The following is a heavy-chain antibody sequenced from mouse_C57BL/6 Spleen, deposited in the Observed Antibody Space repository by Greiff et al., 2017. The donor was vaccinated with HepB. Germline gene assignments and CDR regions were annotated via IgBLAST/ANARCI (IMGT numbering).Heavy chain of an antibody. D-gene: IGHD1-2*01. V-gene: IGHV10-1*01. CDR1: GFSFNTYA. CDR3: VRRSTTAWWYFDV. J-gene: IGHJ1*03. CDR2: IRSKSNNYAT. Sequence: EVQLVESGGGLVQPKGSLKLSCAASGFSFNTYAMNWVRQAPGKGLEWVARIRSKSNNYATYYADSVKDRFTISRDDSESMLYLQMNNLKTEDTAMYYCVRRSTTAWWYFDVWGTGTTVSVSS.